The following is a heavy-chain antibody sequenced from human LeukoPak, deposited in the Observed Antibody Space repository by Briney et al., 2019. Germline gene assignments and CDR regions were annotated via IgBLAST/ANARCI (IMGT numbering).Heavy chain of an antibody. CDR1: GFSFSTYW. D-gene: IGHD3-16*01. J-gene: IGHJ6*02. V-gene: IGHV3-23*01. CDR2: ISGSGGST. Sequence: GGSLRLSCAASGFSFSTYWMHWVRHAPGQGLEWVSAISGSGGSTYYADSVKGRFAISRDTSKNIVYLQLDSLRAEDTAIYYCARFRWGDYYYYGVDVWGQGTTVTVSS. CDR3: ARFRWGDYYYYGVDV.